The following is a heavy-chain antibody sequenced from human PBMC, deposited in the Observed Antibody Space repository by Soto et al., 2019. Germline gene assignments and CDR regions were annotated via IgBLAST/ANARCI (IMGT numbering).Heavy chain of an antibody. D-gene: IGHD3-22*01. CDR2: INSDGSST. V-gene: IGHV3-74*01. J-gene: IGHJ4*02. CDR3: ANGNAYYYDSSDYSLQRDFDY. CDR1: GFTFSSYW. Sequence: EVQLVESGGGLVQPGGSLRLSCAASGFTFSSYWMHWVRQAPGKGLVWVSRINSDGSSTSYADSVKGRFTISRDNAKNTLYLQMNSLSAEDTAVYYCANGNAYYYDSSDYSLQRDFDYWGQGTLVTVSS.